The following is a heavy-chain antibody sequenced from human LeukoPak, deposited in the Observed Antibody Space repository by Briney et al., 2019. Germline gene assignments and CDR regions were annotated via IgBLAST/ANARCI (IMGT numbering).Heavy chain of an antibody. Sequence: GGSLRLSCAASGFPFSSYAMSWVRQAPGKGLEWASYISSSGSTIYYADSVKGRFTISRDNAKNSLYLQMNSLRAEDTAVYYCAELGITMIGGVWGKGTTVTISS. CDR2: ISSSGSTI. J-gene: IGHJ6*04. CDR1: GFPFSSYA. D-gene: IGHD3-10*02. CDR3: AELGITMIGGV. V-gene: IGHV3-48*03.